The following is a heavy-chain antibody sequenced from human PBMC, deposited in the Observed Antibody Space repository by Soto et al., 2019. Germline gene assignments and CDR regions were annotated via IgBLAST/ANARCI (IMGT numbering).Heavy chain of an antibody. CDR1: RFTFNTFA. J-gene: IGHJ4*02. D-gene: IGHD3-3*01. Sequence: XGTLRLSCLPGRFTFNTFAMRWVRQAPGEGMEWVSAINAGGGNTHYADSVKGRFTISRVNSKNTLYLQMDSLRAEDTAVYYCAKHTYSDFWPAHYYYLDFWGQGALVTVSS. CDR3: AKHTYSDFWPAHYYYLDF. V-gene: IGHV3-23*01. CDR2: INAGGGNT.